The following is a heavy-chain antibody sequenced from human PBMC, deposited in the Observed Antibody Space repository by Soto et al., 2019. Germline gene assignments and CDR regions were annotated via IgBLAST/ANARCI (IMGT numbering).Heavy chain of an antibody. D-gene: IGHD6-6*01. CDR1: GYTFTSYG. J-gene: IGHJ5*02. Sequence: RASVKVSCKSSGYTFTSYGISWVRQAPGQGLEWMGWISAYNGNTNYAQKLQGRVTMTTDTSTSTAYMELRSLRSDDTAVYYCARDPRSIAARPSNWFDPWGQGTLVTVSS. CDR3: ARDPRSIAARPSNWFDP. V-gene: IGHV1-18*04. CDR2: ISAYNGNT.